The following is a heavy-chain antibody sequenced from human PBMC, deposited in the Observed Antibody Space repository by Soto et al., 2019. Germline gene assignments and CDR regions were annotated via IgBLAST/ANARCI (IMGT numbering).Heavy chain of an antibody. D-gene: IGHD3-10*01. V-gene: IGHV4-59*01. CDR1: GGSISSYY. CDR2: IYYSGST. Sequence: PSETLSLSCTVSGGSISSYYWSWIRQPPGKGLEWIGYIYYSGSTNYNPSLKSRVTISVDTSKNQFSLKLSSVTAADTAVYYCARDYYYGSGSYYHYYYYGMDVWGQGTTVTVSS. CDR3: ARDYYYGSGSYYHYYYYGMDV. J-gene: IGHJ6*02.